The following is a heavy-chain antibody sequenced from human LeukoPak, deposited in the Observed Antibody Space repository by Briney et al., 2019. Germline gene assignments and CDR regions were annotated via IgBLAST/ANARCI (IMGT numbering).Heavy chain of an antibody. CDR1: GFTFSSYS. Sequence: PGGSLRLSCAASGFTFSSYSMNWVRQAPGKGLEWVSSISSSSSYIYYADSVKGRFTISRDNAKNSLYLHMNSLRAEDTAVYYCARGRSPRFLEWVPDYWGQGTLVTVSS. D-gene: IGHD3-3*01. J-gene: IGHJ4*02. CDR3: ARGRSPRFLEWVPDY. CDR2: ISSSSSYI. V-gene: IGHV3-21*01.